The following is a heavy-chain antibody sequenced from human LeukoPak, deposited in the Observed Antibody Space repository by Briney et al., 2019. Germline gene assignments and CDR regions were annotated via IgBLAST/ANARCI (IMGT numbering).Heavy chain of an antibody. V-gene: IGHV1-18*01. CDR3: ARDRRLSSSSWYEYGY. Sequence: GASEPVSCLPSGYTLPSYGSSWVRQAPGPGSEWLGWVHGYNGNTNYAQKLQGRVTMATDTSTSTAYMKLRSLRSDATAVYYCARDRRLSSSSWYEYGYWGQGTLVTVAS. CDR2: VHGYNGNT. D-gene: IGHD6-13*01. J-gene: IGHJ4*02. CDR1: GYTLPSYG.